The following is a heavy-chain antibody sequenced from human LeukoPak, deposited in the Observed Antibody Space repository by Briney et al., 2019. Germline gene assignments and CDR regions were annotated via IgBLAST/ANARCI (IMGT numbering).Heavy chain of an antibody. CDR1: GGSISSYY. CDR2: IYYSGST. CDR3: ARELRYDNSDSGAF. V-gene: IGHV4-39*07. D-gene: IGHD3-22*01. Sequence: SETLSLTCTVSGGSISSYYWGWIRQPPGKGLEWIGSIYYSGSTYYNPSLKSRVTISVDTSKNQFSLKLSSVTAADTAVYYCARELRYDNSDSGAFWGQGTVVTVSS. J-gene: IGHJ3*01.